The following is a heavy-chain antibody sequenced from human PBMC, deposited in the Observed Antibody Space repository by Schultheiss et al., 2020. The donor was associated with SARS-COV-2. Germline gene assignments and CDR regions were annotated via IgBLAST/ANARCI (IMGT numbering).Heavy chain of an antibody. D-gene: IGHD1-26*01. CDR2: IKQDGSQK. CDR3: ARDLAVSGSSPVDY. J-gene: IGHJ4*02. Sequence: GGSLRLSCVASGFTFSSFWMSWYRHVPGRGLEWVANIKQDGSQKNYVDSVMGRFTISRDNAKNSLYLQMNSLRAEDTAVYYCARDLAVSGSSPVDYWGQGTLVTVSS. CDR1: GFTFSSFW. V-gene: IGHV3-7*01.